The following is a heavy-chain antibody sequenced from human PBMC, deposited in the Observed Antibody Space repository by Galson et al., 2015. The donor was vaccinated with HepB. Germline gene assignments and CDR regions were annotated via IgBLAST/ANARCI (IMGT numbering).Heavy chain of an antibody. Sequence: SVKVSCKASGYTFTSYAMHWVRQAPGQRLEWMGWINAGNGNTKYSQKFQGRVTITRDTSASTAYMELSSLRSEDTAVYYCARSYSYGYRFDPWGQGTLVTVSS. CDR1: GYTFTSYA. J-gene: IGHJ5*02. CDR2: INAGNGNT. V-gene: IGHV1-3*01. D-gene: IGHD5-18*01. CDR3: ARSYSYGYRFDP.